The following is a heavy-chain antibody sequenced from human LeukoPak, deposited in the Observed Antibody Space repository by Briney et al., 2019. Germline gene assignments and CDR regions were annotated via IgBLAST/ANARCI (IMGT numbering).Heavy chain of an antibody. CDR2: ISSSSSYI. V-gene: IGHV3-21*04. CDR3: AKGYSSGWYYFDY. J-gene: IGHJ4*02. D-gene: IGHD6-19*01. Sequence: GGSLRLSCAASAFTFSSYGMHWVRQAPGKGLEWVSSISSSSSYIYYADSVKGRLTISRDNAKNSLYLQMNSLRAEDTALYYCAKGYSSGWYYFDYWGQGTLVTVSS. CDR1: AFTFSSYG.